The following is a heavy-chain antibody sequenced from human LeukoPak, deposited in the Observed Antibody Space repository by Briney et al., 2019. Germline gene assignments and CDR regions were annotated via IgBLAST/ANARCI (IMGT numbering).Heavy chain of an antibody. CDR1: GFTFSSYG. Sequence: GGSLRLSCAASGFTFSSYGMHWVRQAPGKGLEWVAVIWYDGSNKYYADSVKGRFTIPRGNSKNTLYLQMNSLRAEDSAVYYCAKDQGGTLYYYYYMDVWGKGTTVTVCS. V-gene: IGHV3-33*06. J-gene: IGHJ6*03. CDR3: AKDQGGTLYYYYYMDV. D-gene: IGHD3-16*01. CDR2: IWYDGSNK.